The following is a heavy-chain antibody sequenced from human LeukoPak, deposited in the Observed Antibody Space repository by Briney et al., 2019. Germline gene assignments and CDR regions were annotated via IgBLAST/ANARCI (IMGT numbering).Heavy chain of an antibody. CDR2: MNPNSGST. CDR1: GYTFTSYD. Sequence: ASVKVSCKASGYTFTSYDINWVRQATGQGLEWMGWMNPNSGSTGYAQKFQGRVTMTRNTSISTAYMELSSLRSEDTAVYYCARGLGYTATPYYYYYYMDVWGKGTTVTVSS. D-gene: IGHD6-13*01. V-gene: IGHV1-8*01. J-gene: IGHJ6*03. CDR3: ARGLGYTATPYYYYYYMDV.